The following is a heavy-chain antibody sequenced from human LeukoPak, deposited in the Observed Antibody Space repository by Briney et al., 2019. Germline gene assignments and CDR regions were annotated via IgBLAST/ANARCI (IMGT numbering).Heavy chain of an antibody. CDR2: INHSGST. J-gene: IGHJ4*02. CDR3: ARVRVTMVRGPTDY. Sequence: SETLSLTCAVYGGSFSGYYWSWIRQPPGKGLEWIGEINHSGSTNYNPSLKSRVTISVDTSKNQFSLKLSSVTAADTAVYYCARVRVTMVRGPTDYWGQGTLATVSS. CDR1: GGSFSGYY. D-gene: IGHD3-10*01. V-gene: IGHV4-34*01.